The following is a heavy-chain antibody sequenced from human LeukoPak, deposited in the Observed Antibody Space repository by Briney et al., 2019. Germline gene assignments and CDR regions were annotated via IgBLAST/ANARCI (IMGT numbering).Heavy chain of an antibody. Sequence: PSETLSLTCTVSGGSISSYYWSWIRQPPGKGLEWIGYIYTSGSTNYNPSLKSRVTISVDTSKNQFSLKLSSVTAADTAVYYCARVDIVVVPAATALAFDIWGQGTMVTVSS. CDR3: ARVDIVVVPAATALAFDI. D-gene: IGHD2-2*01. J-gene: IGHJ3*02. CDR2: IYTSGST. V-gene: IGHV4-4*09. CDR1: GGSISSYY.